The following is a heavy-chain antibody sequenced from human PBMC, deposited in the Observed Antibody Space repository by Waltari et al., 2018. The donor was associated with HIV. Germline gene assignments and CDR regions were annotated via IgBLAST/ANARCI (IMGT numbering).Heavy chain of an antibody. CDR2: ISAYNGHT. CDR1: GYTFTSYG. Sequence: QVQLVQSGAEVKKPGASVKVSCKASGYTFTSYGISWVRQAPGQGLEWMGWISAYNGHTNYAQKLQGRVTMTTDTSTSTAYMDLRSLRSDDTAFYYCARALWSGYYTPYYFDYWGLGTLVTVSS. J-gene: IGHJ4*02. CDR3: ARALWSGYYTPYYFDY. D-gene: IGHD3-3*01. V-gene: IGHV1-18*01.